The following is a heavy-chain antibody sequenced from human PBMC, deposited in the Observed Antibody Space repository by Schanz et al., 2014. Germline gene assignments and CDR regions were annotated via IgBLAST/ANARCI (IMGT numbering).Heavy chain of an antibody. V-gene: IGHV3-33*01. CDR1: GFTFISYD. J-gene: IGHJ4*02. CDR2: IRYDGRNK. CDR3: AREDCSATSCYFRY. D-gene: IGHD2-21*01. Sequence: QAPLVASGGGVVQPGRSLRLSCVASGFTFISYDIHWVRQAPGKGLEWVAVIRYDGRNKNFVESVKGRFTISRDNSNNTVYLQMNTLRAEDTAVYYCAREDCSATSCYFRYWGQGTLVTVSS.